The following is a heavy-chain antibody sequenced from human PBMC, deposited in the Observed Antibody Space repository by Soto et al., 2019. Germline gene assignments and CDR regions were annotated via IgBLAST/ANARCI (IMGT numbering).Heavy chain of an antibody. D-gene: IGHD3-10*01. CDR1: GGSISGGGYY. J-gene: IGHJ5*02. CDR2: IYYSGST. Sequence: KPSETLSLTCTVSGGSISGGGYYWSWIRQHPGKGLEWIGYIYYSGSTYYNPSLKSRVTISVDTSKNQFSLKLSSVTAADTAVYYCARGAIGSGSYPRGNWLDPWGQGTLVTVSS. CDR3: ARGAIGSGSYPRGNWLDP. V-gene: IGHV4-31*03.